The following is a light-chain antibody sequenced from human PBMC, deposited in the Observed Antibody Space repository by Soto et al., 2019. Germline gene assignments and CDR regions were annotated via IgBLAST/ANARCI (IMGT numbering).Light chain of an antibody. CDR1: QSITTY. CDR2: AAS. J-gene: IGKJ2*01. V-gene: IGKV1-39*01. Sequence: DIQMTQSPSSLSASVGDRVTITCRASQSITTYLNWYQQKPGKAPKVLIYAASSLQSGVPSRFSGSGSGTDFTLTIGSLKPEDFASYYCQQSYSDPYTFGQGNKLEIK. CDR3: QQSYSDPYT.